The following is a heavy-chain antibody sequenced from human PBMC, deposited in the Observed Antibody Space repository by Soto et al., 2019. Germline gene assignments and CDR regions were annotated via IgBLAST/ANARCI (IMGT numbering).Heavy chain of an antibody. V-gene: IGHV4-59*01. CDR1: GGSISSYY. J-gene: IGHJ6*02. CDR2: IYYSGST. CDR3: AGWDYDILTGYYTEGYGMDV. D-gene: IGHD3-9*01. Sequence: SETLSLTCTVSGGSISSYYWSWIRQPPGKGLEWIGYIYYSGSTNYNPSLKSRVTISVDTSKNQFSLKLSSVTAADTAVYYGAGWDYDILTGYYTEGYGMDVWGQGTTVTVSS.